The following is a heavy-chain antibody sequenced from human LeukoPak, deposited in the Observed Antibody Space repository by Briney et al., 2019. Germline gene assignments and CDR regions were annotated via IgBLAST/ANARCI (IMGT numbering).Heavy chain of an antibody. V-gene: IGHV4-59*01. Sequence: SETLSLTCTVSGSSISSYYWSWIRQSPGKGLEWIGHIHYSGSTNYNPSLRSRVTISADTSKNQFSLNLSSVTAADTAVYYCARTVLVPWYAFDMWGQGTMVTVSS. CDR2: IHYSGST. CDR1: GSSISSYY. D-gene: IGHD2-15*01. CDR3: ARTVLVPWYAFDM. J-gene: IGHJ3*02.